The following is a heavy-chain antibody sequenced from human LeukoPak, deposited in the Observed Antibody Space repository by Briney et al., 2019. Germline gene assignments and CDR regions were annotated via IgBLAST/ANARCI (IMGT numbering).Heavy chain of an antibody. CDR2: IRNKADRYAT. Sequence: GGSLRLFCAASGLIFSGSAMQWVRHASGKGLVGVGRIRNKADRYATACGASVRGRFTISRDDSMNTAYLQMNSLKTEDTAVYYCSRDLYVSGDYYYYMDVWGNGTTVTVSS. CDR3: SRDLYVSGDYYYYMDV. J-gene: IGHJ6*03. V-gene: IGHV3-73*01. D-gene: IGHD3-10*01. CDR1: GLIFSGSA.